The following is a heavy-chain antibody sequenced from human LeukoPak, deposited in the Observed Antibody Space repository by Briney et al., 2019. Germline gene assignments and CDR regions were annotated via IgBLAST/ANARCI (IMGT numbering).Heavy chain of an antibody. J-gene: IGHJ4*02. Sequence: SETLSRTCAVYGGSFSGYYWSWIRQPPGKGLEWIGEINHSGSTNYNPSLKSRVTISVDTSKNQFSLKLSSVTAADTAVYYCARGLGIAAAGTFDYWGQGTLVTVSS. D-gene: IGHD6-13*01. CDR3: ARGLGIAAAGTFDY. CDR2: INHSGST. CDR1: GGSFSGYY. V-gene: IGHV4-34*01.